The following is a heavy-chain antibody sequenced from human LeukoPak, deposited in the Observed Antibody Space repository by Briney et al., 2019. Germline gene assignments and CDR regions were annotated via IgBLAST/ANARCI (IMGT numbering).Heavy chain of an antibody. Sequence: SETLSLTCTVSGGSISSYYWSWIRQPPWKGLEWIGYIYYSGSTNYNPSLKSRVTISVDTSKNQFSLKLSSVTAADTAVYYCARDPRGSGWFDYWGQGTLVTVSS. V-gene: IGHV4-59*01. CDR1: GGSISSYY. CDR3: ARDPRGSGWFDY. J-gene: IGHJ4*02. D-gene: IGHD6-19*01. CDR2: IYYSGST.